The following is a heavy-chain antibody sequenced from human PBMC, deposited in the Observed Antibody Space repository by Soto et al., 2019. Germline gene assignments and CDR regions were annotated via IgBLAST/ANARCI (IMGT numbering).Heavy chain of an antibody. CDR3: AREVRYNWNDGHPFDY. Sequence: ASVKVSCKASGGTFSSYAISWVRQAPGQGLEWMGGIIPIFGTANYAQKFQGRVTITADESTSTAYMELSSLRSEDTAVYYCAREVRYNWNDGHPFDYWGQGTLVTVSS. V-gene: IGHV1-69*13. CDR2: IIPIFGTA. D-gene: IGHD1-1*01. CDR1: GGTFSSYA. J-gene: IGHJ4*02.